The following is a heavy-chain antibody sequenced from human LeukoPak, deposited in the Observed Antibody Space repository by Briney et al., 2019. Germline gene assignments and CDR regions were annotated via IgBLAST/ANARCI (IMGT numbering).Heavy chain of an antibody. Sequence: SETLSLTCTVSGGSISSYYWSWIRQPPGKGLEWIGYIYYSGGTNYNPSLKSRVTISVDTSKNQFSLKLSSVTAADTAVYYCARHVLVIYGSGSYNYFDYWGQGTLVTVSP. CDR1: GGSISSYY. CDR3: ARHVLVIYGSGSYNYFDY. D-gene: IGHD3-10*01. CDR2: IYYSGGT. V-gene: IGHV4-59*08. J-gene: IGHJ4*02.